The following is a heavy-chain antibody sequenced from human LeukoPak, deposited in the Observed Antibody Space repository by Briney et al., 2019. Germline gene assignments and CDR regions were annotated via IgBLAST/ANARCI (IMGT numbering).Heavy chain of an antibody. D-gene: IGHD3-22*01. Sequence: PSETLSLTCAVYGGSFSGYYWSWIRQHPGKGLEWIGEINHSGSTNYNPSLKSRVTISVDTSKNQFSLKLSSVTAADTAVYYCATAYDSSGYYYGYWGQGTLVTVSS. J-gene: IGHJ4*02. V-gene: IGHV4-34*01. CDR1: GGSFSGYY. CDR3: ATAYDSSGYYYGY. CDR2: INHSGST.